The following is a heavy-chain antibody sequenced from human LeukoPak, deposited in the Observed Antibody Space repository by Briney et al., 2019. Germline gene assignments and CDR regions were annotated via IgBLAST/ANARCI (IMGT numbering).Heavy chain of an antibody. Sequence: PSETLSLTCTVSGGSFSSSIYYCAWIRQPPGKGLEWIGSFHNSGTTYYNASLKSRVTISADTSKIQFSLKLSSVTAADTALYYCARHGGQYNWSSSEWGQGTLVTVSS. CDR2: FHNSGTT. J-gene: IGHJ4*02. CDR3: ARHGGQYNWSSSE. V-gene: IGHV4-39*01. CDR1: GGSFSSSIYY. D-gene: IGHD1-26*01.